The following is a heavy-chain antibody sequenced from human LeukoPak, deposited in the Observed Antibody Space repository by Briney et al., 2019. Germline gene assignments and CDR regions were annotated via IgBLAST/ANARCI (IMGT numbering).Heavy chain of an antibody. D-gene: IGHD1-7*01. V-gene: IGHV1-2*02. CDR2: ISPSSGGT. CDR1: GYTFTDYY. Sequence: ASVKVSCKASGYTFTDYYIHWVRQAPGQGLEWMGWISPSSGGTNYAQNLQGRVTMTTDTSTSTAYMELRSLRSDDTAVYYCARGPRTSLTDYYGMDVWGQGTTVTVSS. J-gene: IGHJ6*02. CDR3: ARGPRTSLTDYYGMDV.